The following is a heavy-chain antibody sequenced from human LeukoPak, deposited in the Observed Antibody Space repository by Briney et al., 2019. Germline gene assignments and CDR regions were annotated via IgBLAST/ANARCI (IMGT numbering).Heavy chain of an antibody. J-gene: IGHJ4*02. CDR3: ARGSLGGMATITDY. CDR1: GYTFTSYG. Sequence: ASVKVSCKASGYTFTSYGISWVRQAPGQGLEWMGWMNPNSGNTGYAQKFQGRVTMTRNTSISTAYMELSSLRSEDTAVYYCARGSLGGMATITDYWGQGTLVTVSS. CDR2: MNPNSGNT. V-gene: IGHV1-8*02. D-gene: IGHD5-24*01.